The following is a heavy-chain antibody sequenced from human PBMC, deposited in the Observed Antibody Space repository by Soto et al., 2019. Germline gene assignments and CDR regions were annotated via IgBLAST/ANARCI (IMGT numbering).Heavy chain of an antibody. J-gene: IGHJ6*03. CDR2: ISWNSGSI. CDR1: GFTFDDYA. Sequence: GGSLRLSCAASGFTFDDYAMHWVRQAPGKGLEWVSGISWNSGSIGYADSVKGRFTISRDNAKNSLYLQMNSLRAEDTALYYCAKDMFVGGSGYYSPYYYYMDVWGKGTTVTVSS. V-gene: IGHV3-9*01. CDR3: AKDMFVGGSGYYSPYYYYMDV. D-gene: IGHD3-3*01.